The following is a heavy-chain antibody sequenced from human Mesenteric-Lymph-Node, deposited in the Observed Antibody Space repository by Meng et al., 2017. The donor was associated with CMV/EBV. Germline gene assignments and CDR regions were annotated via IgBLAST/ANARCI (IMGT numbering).Heavy chain of an antibody. Sequence: GESLKISCAASGFTFSSYSMHWVRQAPGKGLEWVAVISYDGSKTYYADSVKGRFTISRDNAKNSLYLQMNSLRAEDTAVYYCARQSIVGGTTLDYWGQGTLVTVSS. D-gene: IGHD1-26*01. CDR3: ARQSIVGGTTLDY. J-gene: IGHJ4*02. CDR2: ISYDGSKT. V-gene: IGHV3-30*04. CDR1: GFTFSSYS.